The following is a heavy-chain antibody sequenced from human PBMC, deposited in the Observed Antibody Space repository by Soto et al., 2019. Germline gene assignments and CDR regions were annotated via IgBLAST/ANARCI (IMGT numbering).Heavy chain of an antibody. V-gene: IGHV3-23*01. D-gene: IGHD5-12*01. CDR3: AKGSAWDIVATINGMY. CDR2: ISGSGGST. J-gene: IGHJ4*02. CDR1: GFTFSSYA. Sequence: EVQLLESGGGLVQPGGSLRLSCAASGFTFSSYAMSWVRQAPGKGLEWVSAISGSGGSTYYADSVKGRFTISRDNSKNTRYLQMNSLRAEDTAVYYCAKGSAWDIVATINGMYWGQGTLVTVSS.